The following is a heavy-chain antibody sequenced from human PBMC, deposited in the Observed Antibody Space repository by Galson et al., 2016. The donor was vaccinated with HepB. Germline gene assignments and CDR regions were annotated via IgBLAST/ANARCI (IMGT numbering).Heavy chain of an antibody. D-gene: IGHD5-18*01. CDR3: ARDLYSYGYRNYFDY. CDR2: IYTSGST. V-gene: IGHV4-4*07. CDR1: GGSISNYY. J-gene: IGHJ4*02. Sequence: LSLTCTVSGGSISNYYWNWIRQPAGKGLEWIGHIYTSGSTNYNPSLKSRVTMSVDTSKNQFSLKLSSVTAADTAVYYCARDLYSYGYRNYFDYWGQGTLVTVSS.